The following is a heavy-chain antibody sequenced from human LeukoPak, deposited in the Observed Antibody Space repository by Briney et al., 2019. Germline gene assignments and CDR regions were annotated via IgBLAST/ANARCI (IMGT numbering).Heavy chain of an antibody. CDR2: MNPNSGNT. CDR1: GYTFTSYD. Sequence: ASVKVSCKASGYTFTSYDINWLRQATGQGLEWMGGMNPNSGNTGYAQKFPGRVTMTRNTSISTAYMELSSLRSEDTAVYYCARALPLIDFYESSASISPRPAYDYWGQGTLVTVSS. J-gene: IGHJ4*02. D-gene: IGHD3-22*01. V-gene: IGHV1-8*01. CDR3: ARALPLIDFYESSASISPRPAYDY.